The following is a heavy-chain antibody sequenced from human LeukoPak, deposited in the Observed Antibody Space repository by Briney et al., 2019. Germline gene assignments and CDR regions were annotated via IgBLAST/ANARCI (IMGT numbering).Heavy chain of an antibody. V-gene: IGHV3-11*04. D-gene: IGHD1-1*01. CDR3: ARDPTGTKSY. J-gene: IGHJ4*02. Sequence: GGSLRLSCAASEFTFNNAWMSWVRQAPGKGLEWVAYISSTGSTTHHADSVKGRFTISRDNAKNSLYLQMNSLRAEDTAVYYCARDPTGTKSYWGQGTLVTVSS. CDR1: EFTFNNAW. CDR2: ISSTGSTT.